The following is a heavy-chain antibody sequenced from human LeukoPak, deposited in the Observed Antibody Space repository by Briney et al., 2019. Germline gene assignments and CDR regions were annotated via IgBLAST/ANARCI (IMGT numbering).Heavy chain of an antibody. CDR2: IYYSGST. V-gene: IGHV4-61*01. CDR3: ATSYGNAVDAFDI. CDR1: GYSIRSGYY. Sequence: SETLSLTCAVSGYSIRSGYYWSWIRQPPGKGLEWIGYIYYSGSTNYNPSLKSRVTISVDTSKNQFSLKLSSVTAADTAVYYCATSYGNAVDAFDIWGQGTMVTVSS. J-gene: IGHJ3*02. D-gene: IGHD1-1*01.